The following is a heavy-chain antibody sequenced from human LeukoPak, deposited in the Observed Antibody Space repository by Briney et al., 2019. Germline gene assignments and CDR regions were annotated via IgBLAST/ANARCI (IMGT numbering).Heavy chain of an antibody. V-gene: IGHV4-34*01. CDR2: INHIGST. CDR3: ARGPRYRGYVAGYYYYYMDV. J-gene: IGHJ6*03. D-gene: IGHD5-12*01. Sequence: SETLSLTCAVSGGSFSGYYWSWIRQPPGKGLEWIGEINHIGSTNYNPSLKSRVTISVDTSENQFSLKLSSVTAADTAVYYCARGPRYRGYVAGYYYYYMDVWGKGTTVTVSS. CDR1: GGSFSGYY.